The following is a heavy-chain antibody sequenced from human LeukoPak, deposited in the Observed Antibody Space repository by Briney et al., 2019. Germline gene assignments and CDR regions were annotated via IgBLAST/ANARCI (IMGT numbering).Heavy chain of an antibody. V-gene: IGHV5-51*01. CDR2: IYPGDSDT. Sequence: ASVKVSCKASGYTFTSYYMHWVRQAPGQGLEWMGIIYPGDSDTRYSPSFQGQVTISADKSISTAYLQWSSLKASDTAMYYCASPYCSGGSCDPDAFDIWGQGTMVTVSS. D-gene: IGHD2-15*01. CDR1: GYTFTSYY. CDR3: ASPYCSGGSCDPDAFDI. J-gene: IGHJ3*02.